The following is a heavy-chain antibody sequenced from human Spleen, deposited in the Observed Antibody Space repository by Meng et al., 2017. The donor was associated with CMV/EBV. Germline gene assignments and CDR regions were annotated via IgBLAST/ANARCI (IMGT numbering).Heavy chain of an antibody. D-gene: IGHD3-22*01. CDR1: GYTITTYG. CDR3: ARLNYYDSSGYYYFDY. J-gene: IGHJ4*02. V-gene: IGHV1-69*05. Sequence: SVKVSCKASGYTITTYGLSWVRQAPGQGLEWMGGIIPIFGTANYAQKFQGRVTITTDESTSTAYIELSSLRSEDTAVYYCARLNYYDSSGYYYFDYWGQGTLVTVSS. CDR2: IIPIFGTA.